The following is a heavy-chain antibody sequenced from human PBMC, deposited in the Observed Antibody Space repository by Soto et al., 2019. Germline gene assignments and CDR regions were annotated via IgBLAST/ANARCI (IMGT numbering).Heavy chain of an antibody. V-gene: IGHV1-3*01. CDR2: INAGNGNT. J-gene: IGHJ6*02. CDR3: AGWYCSSTSCYTYYYYGMDV. Sequence: ASVKVSCKASGYTFTSYAMHWVRQAPGQRLEWMGWINAGNGNTKYSQKFQGRVTITRDTSASTAYMELSSLRSEDTAVYYCAGWYCSSTSCYTYYYYGMDVWGQGTTVTVSS. D-gene: IGHD2-2*02. CDR1: GYTFTSYA.